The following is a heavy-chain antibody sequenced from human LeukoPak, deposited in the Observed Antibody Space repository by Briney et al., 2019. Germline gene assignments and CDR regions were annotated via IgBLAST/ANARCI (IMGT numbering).Heavy chain of an antibody. D-gene: IGHD2-15*01. Sequence: PGGSLRLSCAASGFTFSSYAMSWVRQAPGKGLEWVSAISGSGDSTHYADSVKGRFTISRDNSKDTLYLQMNSLRAEDTAVYYCAKELGGSRDYWGQGTLVTVSS. CDR1: GFTFSSYA. CDR3: AKELGGSRDY. J-gene: IGHJ4*02. CDR2: ISGSGDST. V-gene: IGHV3-23*01.